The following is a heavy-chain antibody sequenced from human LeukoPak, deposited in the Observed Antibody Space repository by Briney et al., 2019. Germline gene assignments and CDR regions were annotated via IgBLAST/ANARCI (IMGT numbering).Heavy chain of an antibody. D-gene: IGHD2-2*01. CDR1: GGSISSYY. J-gene: IGHJ6*03. CDR2: IYYSGST. CDR3: ARTTEGYCSSTRCYGFSYYYYMDV. Sequence: PSETLSLTCTVSGGSISSYYWSWIRQPPGKGLEWIGYIYYSGSTNYNPSLKSRVTISVDMSKNQFSLKLSSVTAADTAVYYCARTTEGYCSSTRCYGFSYYYYMDVWGKGTTVIVSS. V-gene: IGHV4-59*01.